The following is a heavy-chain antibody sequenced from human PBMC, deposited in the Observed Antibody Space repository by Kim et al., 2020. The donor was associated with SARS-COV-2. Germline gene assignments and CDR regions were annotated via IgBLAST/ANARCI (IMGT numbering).Heavy chain of an antibody. J-gene: IGHJ4*02. V-gene: IGHV3-11*01. D-gene: IGHD3-3*01. CDR3: ARGVDDFWSGTNAGLFDY. CDR2: ISSSGSTI. CDR1: GFTFSDYY. Sequence: GGSLRLSCAASGFTFSDYYMSWIRQAPGKGLEWVSYISSSGSTIYYADSVKGRFTISRDNAKNSLYLQMNSLRAEDTAVYYCARGVDDFWSGTNAGLFDYWGQGTLVTVSS.